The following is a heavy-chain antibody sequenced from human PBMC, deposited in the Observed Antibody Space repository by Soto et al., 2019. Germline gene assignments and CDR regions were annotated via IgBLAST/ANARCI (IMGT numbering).Heavy chain of an antibody. J-gene: IGHJ6*03. CDR2: IYYSGST. CDR3: ARGRSSSSWFRGDYMDV. Sequence: SETLSLTCTVSGGSISSYYWSRIRQPPGKGLEWIGYIYYSGSTNYDPSLKSRVTISVDTSKNQFSLKLSSVTAADTAVYYCARGRSSSSWFRGDYMDVWGKGTTVTVSS. CDR1: GGSISSYY. D-gene: IGHD6-13*01. V-gene: IGHV4-59*01.